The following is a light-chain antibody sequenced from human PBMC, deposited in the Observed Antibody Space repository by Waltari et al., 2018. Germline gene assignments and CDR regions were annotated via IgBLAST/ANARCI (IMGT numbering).Light chain of an antibody. Sequence: DIQMTHSPSSLAASVGERVTITCRASQSISSYLNWYQQKPGKAPKLLIYAASSLQSGVPSRFSGSGSGTDFTLTISSLQPEDFATYYCQQSYSTPQTFGQGTKVEIK. CDR1: QSISSY. V-gene: IGKV1-39*01. CDR3: QQSYSTPQT. J-gene: IGKJ1*01. CDR2: AAS.